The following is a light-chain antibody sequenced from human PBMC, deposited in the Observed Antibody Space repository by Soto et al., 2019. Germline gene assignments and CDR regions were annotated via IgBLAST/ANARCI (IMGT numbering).Light chain of an antibody. CDR2: DVS. Sequence: EIVLAQSPGTLSLSPGDTATLSCRASQSVGVSLAWYQQKPGQPPRLLVYDVSNRATGIPARFSGSGSETDVTLTISTLEPEDFAVYYCQQRSDWPPTWTFGQGTKVEI. CDR1: QSVGVS. CDR3: QQRSDWPPTWT. V-gene: IGKV3-11*01. J-gene: IGKJ1*01.